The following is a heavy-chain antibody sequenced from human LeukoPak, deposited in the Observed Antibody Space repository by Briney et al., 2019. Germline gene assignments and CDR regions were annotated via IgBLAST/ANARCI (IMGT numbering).Heavy chain of an antibody. J-gene: IGHJ4*02. D-gene: IGHD5-24*01. CDR1: GFTFDDYA. CDR2: ISWNSGSI. CDR3: ARSVEVATRIDY. Sequence: GGSLRLSCAASGFTFDDYAMHWVRQAPGKGLEWVSGISWNSGSIGYADSVKGRFTISRDNAKNSLYLQMNSLRAEDMALYYCARSVEVATRIDYWGQGTLVTVSS. V-gene: IGHV3-9*03.